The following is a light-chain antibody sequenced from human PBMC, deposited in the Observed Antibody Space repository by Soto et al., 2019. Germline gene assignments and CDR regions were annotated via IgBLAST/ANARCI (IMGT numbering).Light chain of an antibody. Sequence: EIVLTQSPGTLSLSPGQRATLSCRASQSVSSSYLAWYQQKAGQAPRLLIYDASSRATGIPDRFSGSGSGTDFTLTISRLEPEDFAVYYCQQYGRSLRTFGQGTKVDI. V-gene: IGKV3-20*01. J-gene: IGKJ1*01. CDR1: QSVSSSY. CDR3: QQYGRSLRT. CDR2: DAS.